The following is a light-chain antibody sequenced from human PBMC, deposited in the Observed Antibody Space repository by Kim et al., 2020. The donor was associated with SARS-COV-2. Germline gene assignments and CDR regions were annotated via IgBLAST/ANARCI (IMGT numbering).Light chain of an antibody. V-gene: IGKV3-15*01. Sequence: LSVSPGERLTLSCRASQNIVNKLAWYQQKPGQAPRLLIYDASSRATGIPARFSGSGSGTEFTLTISSLQSEDFAVYYCQQYSFWYTFGQGTKLEIK. CDR2: DAS. CDR1: QNIVNK. CDR3: QQYSFWYT. J-gene: IGKJ2*01.